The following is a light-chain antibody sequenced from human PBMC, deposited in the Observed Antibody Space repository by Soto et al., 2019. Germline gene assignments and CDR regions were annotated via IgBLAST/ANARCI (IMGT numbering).Light chain of an antibody. J-gene: IGKJ1*01. Sequence: DIQMTQSPSSLSASVGDRITITCRASQNISRYLNWYQHKPGKAPKLLINAASSLERGVPSRFSGGGSGTDFTLNISSLQPDDFATYYCQQNFRATPWTFGQGTKV. CDR1: QNISRY. CDR3: QQNFRATPWT. CDR2: AAS. V-gene: IGKV1-39*01.